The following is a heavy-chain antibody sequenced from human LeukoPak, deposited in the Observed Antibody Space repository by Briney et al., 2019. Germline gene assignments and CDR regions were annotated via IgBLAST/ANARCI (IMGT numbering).Heavy chain of an antibody. V-gene: IGHV4-39*07. CDR2: IFHSGST. CDR1: GASISSGSYY. Sequence: SETLSLTCTVSGASISSGSYYWSWIRQPPGKGLEWIGSIFHSGSTYFNPSLKSRVTMSVDTSKNQFSLKLSSVTAADTAVYYCARDGGYSYGFDYWGQGTLVTVSS. D-gene: IGHD5-18*01. J-gene: IGHJ4*02. CDR3: ARDGGYSYGFDY.